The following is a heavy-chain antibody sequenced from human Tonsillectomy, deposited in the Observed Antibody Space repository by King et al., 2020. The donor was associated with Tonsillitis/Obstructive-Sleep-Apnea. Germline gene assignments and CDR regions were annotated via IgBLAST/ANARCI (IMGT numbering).Heavy chain of an antibody. CDR3: ARVPYFGVVIRPYYYYYMDV. CDR1: GGTFSSYA. J-gene: IGHJ6*03. D-gene: IGHD3-3*01. Sequence: QLVQSGAEVKKPGSSVKVSCKASGGTFSSYAISWVRQAPGQGLEWMGGIIPMFGTANYAQKFQGRVTITADESTSTAYMELSSLRSEDTAVYYCARVPYFGVVIRPYYYYYMDVWGKGTTVTVSS. CDR2: IIPMFGTA. V-gene: IGHV1-69*12.